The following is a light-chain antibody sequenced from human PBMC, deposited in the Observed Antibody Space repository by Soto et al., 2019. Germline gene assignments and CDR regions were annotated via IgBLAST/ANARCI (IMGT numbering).Light chain of an antibody. J-gene: IGLJ3*02. CDR2: NDD. CDR3: AAWDDSLSGRV. CDR1: GSNIGRNS. V-gene: IGLV1-47*02. Sequence: QSVLTQSPSASGTPGQRITISCSGSGSNIGRNSVYWFQQFPGTAPKLLIYNDDQRPSGVPDRFSGSKSGTSASLGISGLRSEDEADYYSAAWDDSLSGRVFGGGTKLTVL.